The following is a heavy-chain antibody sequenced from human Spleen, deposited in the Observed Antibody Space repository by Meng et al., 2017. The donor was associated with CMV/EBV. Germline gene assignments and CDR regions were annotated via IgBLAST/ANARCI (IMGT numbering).Heavy chain of an antibody. D-gene: IGHD2-2*01. CDR2: ISDSGKT. CDR3: ARGRGYCSDTGCFWADY. CDR1: VGSFSGYY. V-gene: IGHV4-34*01. J-gene: IGHJ4*01. Sequence: SETLSLTCAVYVGSFSGYYWSWIRQAPGKGLEWIGEISDSGKTNYNPSPKSRLTMSVDTSKNQFSLKLSSVTAADTAVYYCARGRGYCSDTGCFWADYWGQGNLVTVSS.